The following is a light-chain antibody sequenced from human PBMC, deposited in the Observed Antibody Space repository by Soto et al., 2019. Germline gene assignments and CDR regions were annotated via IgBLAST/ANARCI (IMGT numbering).Light chain of an antibody. CDR3: AAWDDSLNGVV. J-gene: IGLJ2*01. CDR2: SKD. V-gene: IGLV1-44*01. Sequence: QSVLTQPPSASGTPGQRVTISCSGSSSNMGSNNVNWYQQLPGAAPKLFIYSKDQRLSGVPDRFSGSKSGTSASLAISGLQSEDEADYYCAAWDDSLNGVVVGGGTKLTVL. CDR1: SSNMGSNN.